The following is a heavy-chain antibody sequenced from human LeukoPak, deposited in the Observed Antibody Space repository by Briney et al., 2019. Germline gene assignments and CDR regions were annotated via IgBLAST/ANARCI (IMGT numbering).Heavy chain of an antibody. CDR2: IEPDGSGK. Sequence: HAGGSLRLSCAASGFSFRDYWMSWVRQAPGKGLEWVADIEPDGSGKTYVDSVKGRFTISRDNAQQSLYLQVDTLTAEDTAVYYCVTSWVRQQRDFWGQGTLVTVSS. V-gene: IGHV3-7*01. CDR1: GFSFRDYW. D-gene: IGHD3-10*01. J-gene: IGHJ4*02. CDR3: VTSWVRQQRDF.